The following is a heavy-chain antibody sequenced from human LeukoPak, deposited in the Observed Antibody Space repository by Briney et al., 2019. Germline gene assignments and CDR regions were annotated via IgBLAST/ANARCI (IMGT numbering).Heavy chain of an antibody. J-gene: IGHJ4*02. D-gene: IGHD6-19*01. CDR2: IIPILGIA. Sequence: ASVKVSCKASGGTFSSYAISWVRQAPGQGLEWMGRIIPILGIANYAQKFQGRVTMTRDTSTSTVYMELSSLRSDDTAVYYCARLADQSFYYWGQGTLVTVSS. CDR3: ARLADQSFYY. V-gene: IGHV1-69*04. CDR1: GGTFSSYA.